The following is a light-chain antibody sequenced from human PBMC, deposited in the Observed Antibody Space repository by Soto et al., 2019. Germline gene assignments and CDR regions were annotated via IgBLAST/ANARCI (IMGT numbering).Light chain of an antibody. Sequence: DIQLTQSPSTLSASVGDRVTITCRASQSISSWLAWYQQKPGKAPKLLIYDASSLESGVPSRFSGSGSGTEFTLTISSLQHDDFATYYCQQYNSYSYTFGQGT. CDR1: QSISSW. V-gene: IGKV1-5*01. J-gene: IGKJ2*01. CDR3: QQYNSYSYT. CDR2: DAS.